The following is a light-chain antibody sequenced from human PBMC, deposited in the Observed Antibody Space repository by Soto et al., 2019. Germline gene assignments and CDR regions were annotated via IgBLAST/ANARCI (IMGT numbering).Light chain of an antibody. Sequence: EIELTQSPVTLSLSPGDRATLSCRASQSLSSSYLHWYQQKPGRAPRLLIYGASIRATGIPDRFSGGGSGTDFTLTISRLEAEDFAVYYCQQHVTSPATFGQGTKVDIK. CDR2: GAS. CDR1: QSLSSSY. V-gene: IGKV3-20*01. J-gene: IGKJ2*01. CDR3: QQHVTSPAT.